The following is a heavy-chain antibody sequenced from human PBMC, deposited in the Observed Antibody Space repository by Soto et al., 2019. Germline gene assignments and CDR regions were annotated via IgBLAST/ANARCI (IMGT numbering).Heavy chain of an antibody. V-gene: IGHV4-59*01. J-gene: IGHJ6*03. Sequence: SETPSLTCTVSGGSISSYYWSWIRQPPGKGLEWIGYIYYSGSTNYNPSLKSRVTISVDTSKNQFSLKLSSVTAADTAVYYCARDAYYGDYVGYYYYYMDVWGKGTTVTVSS. CDR2: IYYSGST. D-gene: IGHD4-17*01. CDR1: GGSISSYY. CDR3: ARDAYYGDYVGYYYYYMDV.